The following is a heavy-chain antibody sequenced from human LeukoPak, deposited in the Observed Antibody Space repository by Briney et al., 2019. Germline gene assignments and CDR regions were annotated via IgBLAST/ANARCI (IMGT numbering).Heavy chain of an antibody. J-gene: IGHJ4*02. CDR2: IWYDGSNK. CDR1: GFTFSSYG. Sequence: PGGSLRLSCAASGFTFSSYGMHWVRQAPGKGLEWVAVIWYDGSNKYYADSVKGRFTISRDNYKYTLYLQMNSLRAEDTAVYYCARDPHGDYVLDYWGQGTLVTVSS. D-gene: IGHD4-17*01. V-gene: IGHV3-33*01. CDR3: ARDPHGDYVLDY.